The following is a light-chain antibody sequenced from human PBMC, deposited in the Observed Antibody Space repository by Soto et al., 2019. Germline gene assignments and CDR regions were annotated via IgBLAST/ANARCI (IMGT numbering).Light chain of an antibody. CDR1: QRISIY. J-gene: IGKJ2*01. CDR3: QQSYLTPRP. Sequence: DIQMTQSPSSLSAAVGDRVTITCRASQRISIYLNWYQHKVGRAPRLLIYAASSLQTGVPSRFSGSGSGTDFTLTIRNMQPEDFATYYRQQSYLTPRPFGQGTKLEIK. V-gene: IGKV1-39*01. CDR2: AAS.